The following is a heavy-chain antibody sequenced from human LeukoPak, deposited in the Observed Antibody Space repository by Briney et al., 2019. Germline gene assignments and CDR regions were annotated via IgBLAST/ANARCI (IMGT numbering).Heavy chain of an antibody. CDR1: GGSFSGYY. J-gene: IGHJ4*02. V-gene: IGHV4-34*01. CDR3: ARPLIPHYYGSGSYGY. D-gene: IGHD3-10*01. CDR2: INHSGST. Sequence: PSETLSLTCAVYGGSFSGYYWSWIRQPPGKGLEWIGEINHSGSTNYNPSLKSRVTISVDTSKNQFSLKLSSVTAADTAVYYCARPLIPHYYGSGSYGYWGQGTLVTVSS.